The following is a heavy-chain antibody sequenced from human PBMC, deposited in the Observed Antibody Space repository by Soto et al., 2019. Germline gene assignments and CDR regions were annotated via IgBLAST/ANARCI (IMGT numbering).Heavy chain of an antibody. CDR3: AKVYLDTAMVPYLDY. J-gene: IGHJ4*02. V-gene: IGHV3-23*01. CDR2: ISGRGGST. Sequence: GGSLRLSCAASGFTFSSYAMSWVRQAPGKGLEWVSGISGRGGSTYYADYVKGRFTISRDNSKGTLYRQMNSLRAEDTAVYYCAKVYLDTAMVPYLDYWGQGTLVTVSS. D-gene: IGHD5-18*01. CDR1: GFTFSSYA.